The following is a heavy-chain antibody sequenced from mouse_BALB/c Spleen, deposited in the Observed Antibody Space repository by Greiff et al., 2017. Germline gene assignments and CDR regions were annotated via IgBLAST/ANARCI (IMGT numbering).Heavy chain of an antibody. CDR1: GFTFSNYW. Sequence: DVKLVESGGGLVQPGGSMKLSCVASGFTFSNYWMNWVRQSPEKGLEWVAEIRLKSNNYATHYAESVKGRFTISRDDSKSSVYLQMNNLRAEDTGIYYCTRDGNYAPWFAYWGQGTLVTVSA. V-gene: IGHV6-6*02. CDR2: IRLKSNNYAT. D-gene: IGHD2-1*01. J-gene: IGHJ3*01. CDR3: TRDGNYAPWFAY.